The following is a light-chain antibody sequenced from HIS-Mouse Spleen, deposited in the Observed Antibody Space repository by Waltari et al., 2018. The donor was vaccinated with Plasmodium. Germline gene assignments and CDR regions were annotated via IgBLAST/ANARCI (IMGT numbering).Light chain of an antibody. CDR1: ALPKQY. Sequence: SYELTQPPSVSVSPGQTARITCSGDALPKQYAYWYQQKSGQAPVLFIYEDSKRPSGIPERFSGSSSGTMATLTISGAQVEDEADYYCYSTDSSGNHRVFGGGTKLTVL. CDR3: YSTDSSGNHRV. V-gene: IGLV3-10*01. CDR2: EDS. J-gene: IGLJ3*02.